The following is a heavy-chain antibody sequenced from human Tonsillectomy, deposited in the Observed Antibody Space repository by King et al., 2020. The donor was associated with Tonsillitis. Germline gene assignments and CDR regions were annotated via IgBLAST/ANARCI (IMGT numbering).Heavy chain of an antibody. V-gene: IGHV3-30*02. CDR3: KTSCSADTNDY. CDR1: GFTFSTSG. Sequence: VQLVESGGGVVQPGGSLRLSCAASGFTFSTSGIHWVRQAPGKGLEWVAFIHYDGSYKYYTDSVKGRFTISRDNSKNTLYLQMNSLRPEDTAVYYAKTSCSADTNDYWGQGTLVTVSS. CDR2: IHYDGSYK. J-gene: IGHJ4*02. D-gene: IGHD2-2*01.